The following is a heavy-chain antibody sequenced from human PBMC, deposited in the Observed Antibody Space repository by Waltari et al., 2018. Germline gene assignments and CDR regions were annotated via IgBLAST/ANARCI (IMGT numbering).Heavy chain of an antibody. V-gene: IGHV3-30*02. CDR3: AKGCGGDCYYFDY. D-gene: IGHD2-21*01. J-gene: IGHJ4*02. Sequence: QVQLVESGGGVVQPGGSLRLSCAASGFTFSRYGMHWARQAPGKGLEWVAFIRYDGSNKYYADSVKGRFTISRDNSKNTLYLQMNSLRAEDTAVYYCAKGCGGDCYYFDYWGQGTLVTVSS. CDR2: IRYDGSNK. CDR1: GFTFSRYG.